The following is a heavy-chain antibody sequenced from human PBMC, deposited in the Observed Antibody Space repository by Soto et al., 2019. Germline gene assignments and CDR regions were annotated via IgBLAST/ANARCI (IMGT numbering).Heavy chain of an antibody. CDR2: INHSGST. V-gene: IGHV4-34*01. D-gene: IGHD3-10*01. Sequence: SETLSLTCAVYGGSFSGYYWSWIRQPPGKGLEWIGEINHSGSTNYNPSLKSRVTISVDTSKNQFSLKLSSVTAADTAVYYCARAGYYGSGSYYLDYWGQGTLVTVSS. J-gene: IGHJ4*02. CDR1: GGSFSGYY. CDR3: ARAGYYGSGSYYLDY.